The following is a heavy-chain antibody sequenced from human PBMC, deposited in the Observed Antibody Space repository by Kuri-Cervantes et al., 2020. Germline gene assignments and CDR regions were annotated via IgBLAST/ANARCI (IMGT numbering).Heavy chain of an antibody. V-gene: IGHV1-24*01. J-gene: IGHJ6*02. D-gene: IGHD3-3*01. CDR1: GYTLTELS. CDR3: ARGIRITNNHGGKGGMDV. Sequence: ASVKVSCKVSGYTLTELSMHWVRQAPGKGLEWMGGFDPEDGETIYAQKFQGRVTMTEDTSTVTAYMELSSLRSEDTAVYYCARGIRITNNHGGKGGMDVWGQGTTVTVSS. CDR2: FDPEDGET.